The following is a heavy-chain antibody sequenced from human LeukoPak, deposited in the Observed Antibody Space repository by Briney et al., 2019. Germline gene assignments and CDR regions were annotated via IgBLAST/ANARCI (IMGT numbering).Heavy chain of an antibody. V-gene: IGHV3-23*01. Sequence: GGSLRLSCAASGFTFSSYAMGWVRQAPGKGLEWVSAISGSGGSTYYADSVKGRFTISRDNSKNTLYLQMNSLRAEDTGVYYCASVDFDNNAHYHYYLPNWGQGTRVTVSS. CDR1: GFTFSSYA. CDR2: ISGSGGST. CDR3: ASVDFDNNAHYHYYLPN. J-gene: IGHJ4*02. D-gene: IGHD2/OR15-2a*01.